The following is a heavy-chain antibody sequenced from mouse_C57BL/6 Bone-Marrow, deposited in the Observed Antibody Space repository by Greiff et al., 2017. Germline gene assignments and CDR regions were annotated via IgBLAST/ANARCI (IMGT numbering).Heavy chain of an antibody. D-gene: IGHD2-12*01. CDR2: ISDGGSYT. Sequence: EVKLVESGGGLVKPGGSLKLSCAASGFTFSSYAMSWVRQTPEKRLEWVATISDGGSYTYYPDNVKGRFTISRDNAKNNLYLQMSHLKSEDTAMYYCARDDSCDYWGQGTTRTVSS. CDR1: GFTFSSYA. V-gene: IGHV5-4*01. CDR3: ARDDSCDY. J-gene: IGHJ2*01.